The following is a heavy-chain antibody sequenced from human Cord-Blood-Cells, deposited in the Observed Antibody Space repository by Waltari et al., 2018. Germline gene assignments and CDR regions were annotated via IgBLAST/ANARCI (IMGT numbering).Heavy chain of an antibody. V-gene: IGHV4-34*01. CDR3: ARISKGMFDY. CDR2: NEHSGST. CDR1: GGSFSGYY. Sequence: QVHLQQWGAGLLKPSETLSLTCAVYGGSFSGYYWSWIREPRGKGLEWIGENEHSGSTTHAPSPKSRVTISVDPSKNQFSLEMSSVTAADTAVYYCARISKGMFDYWGQGTLVTVSS. J-gene: IGHJ4*02.